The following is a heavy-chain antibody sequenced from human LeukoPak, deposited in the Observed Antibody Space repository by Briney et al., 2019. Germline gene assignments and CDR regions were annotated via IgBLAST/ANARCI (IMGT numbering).Heavy chain of an antibody. CDR2: ITWNRDNI. CDR3: AKDLSSAITSALVLDV. CDR1: GFTFDDYA. D-gene: IGHD3-22*01. V-gene: IGHV3-9*01. J-gene: IGHJ6*02. Sequence: GGSLRLSCTVSGFTFDDYAMHWVRHTPGKGLEWVAGITWNRDNIGYGDSVKGRFTISRDNVRNVLYLQMNSLRPEDTALYYCAKDLSSAITSALVLDVWGQGTTVIVS.